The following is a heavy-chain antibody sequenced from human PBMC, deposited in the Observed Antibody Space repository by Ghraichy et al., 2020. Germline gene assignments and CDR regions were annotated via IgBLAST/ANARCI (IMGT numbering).Heavy chain of an antibody. V-gene: IGHV4-39*01. Sequence: GSLRLSCTVSGGSISSSSYYWGWIRQPPGKGLEWIGSIYYSGSTYYNPSLKSRVTISVDTSKNQFSLKLSSVTAADTAVYYCAVYYYDSSGYYFFDYWGQGTLVTVSS. CDR2: IYYSGST. CDR3: AVYYYDSSGYYFFDY. CDR1: GGSISSSSYY. J-gene: IGHJ4*02. D-gene: IGHD3-22*01.